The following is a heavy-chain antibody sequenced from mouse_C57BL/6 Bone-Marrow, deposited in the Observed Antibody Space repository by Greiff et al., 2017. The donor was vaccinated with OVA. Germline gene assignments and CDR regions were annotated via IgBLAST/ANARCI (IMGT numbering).Heavy chain of an antibody. CDR1: GYTFTNYW. V-gene: IGHV1-50*01. CDR3: ASGIYYGYDEAY. Sequence: VQLQQPGAELVKPGASVKLSCKASGYTFTNYWMQWVKQRPGQGLEWIGEIDPSDSSTNYNQKFKGKATLTVATSSSTAYMQLSSLTFEDSAVDYCASGIYYGYDEAYWGQGTLVTVSA. J-gene: IGHJ3*01. D-gene: IGHD2-2*01. CDR2: IDPSDSST.